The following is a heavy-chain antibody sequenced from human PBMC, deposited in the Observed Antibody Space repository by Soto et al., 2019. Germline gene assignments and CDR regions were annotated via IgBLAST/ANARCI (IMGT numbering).Heavy chain of an antibody. CDR3: ARDWQYQLWSDAFDI. J-gene: IGHJ3*02. V-gene: IGHV6-1*01. Sequence: KQSQTLSLTCAISGDSVSSTSAAWNWIRQSPSRGLEWLGRTYYRAKRYNDYAVSVKSRVTINPDTSKNQCSLQLKAVTPEDADVYYCARDWQYQLWSDAFDIWGQGTMVTVSS. CDR1: GDSVSSTSAA. CDR2: TYYRAKRYN. D-gene: IGHD1-1*01.